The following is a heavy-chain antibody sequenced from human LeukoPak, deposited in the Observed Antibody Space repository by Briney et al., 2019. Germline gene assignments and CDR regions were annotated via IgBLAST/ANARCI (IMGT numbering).Heavy chain of an antibody. CDR1: GFTFSSYE. CDR3: TSLPLMIVVAGDAFDI. CDR2: ISSSGSTI. D-gene: IGHD3-22*01. Sequence: GGSLRLSCAASGFTFSSYEMNWVRQAPGKGLEWVSYISSSGSTIYYADSVKGRFTISRDNAKNSLYLQMNSLRAEDTAVYYCTSLPLMIVVAGDAFDIWGQGTMVTVSS. V-gene: IGHV3-48*03. J-gene: IGHJ3*02.